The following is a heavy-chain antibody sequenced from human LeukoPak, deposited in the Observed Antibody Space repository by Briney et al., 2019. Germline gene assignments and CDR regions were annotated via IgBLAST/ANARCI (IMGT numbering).Heavy chain of an antibody. V-gene: IGHV3-74*01. D-gene: IGHD5-12*01. CDR1: GFTFSDYW. J-gene: IGHJ4*02. CDR3: ASGYARSARHQSGF. CDR2: INSDGSNT. Sequence: PGGSLRLSCGVSGFTFSDYWMHWVRQAPGKGLVWVSRINSDGSNTNYAGSEKGRFTISRDNAKNTLYLQMNSLRVEDTAVYYCASGYARSARHQSGFWGQGTVVTVSS.